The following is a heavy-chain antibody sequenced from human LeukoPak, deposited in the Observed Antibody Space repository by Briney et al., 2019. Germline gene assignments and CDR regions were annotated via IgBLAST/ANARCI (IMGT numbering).Heavy chain of an antibody. CDR3: ARGKYHDFRRLGPHYYYMDV. CDR1: GGTFISYA. D-gene: IGHD3-3*01. V-gene: IGHV1-69*01. J-gene: IGHJ6*03. Sequence: ASVKVACKAAGGTFISYAISWVRQAPGQGLEWMEGIIPIFGTANYAQKLQGRVTITADESTSTAYIALSSLRSEHTAVYYCARGKYHDFRRLGPHYYYMDVWGKATTVTVSS. CDR2: IIPIFGTA.